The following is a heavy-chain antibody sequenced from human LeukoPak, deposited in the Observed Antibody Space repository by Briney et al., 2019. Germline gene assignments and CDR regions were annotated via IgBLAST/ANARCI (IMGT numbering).Heavy chain of an antibody. CDR1: GFTFSSYS. V-gene: IGHV3-21*01. J-gene: IGHJ3*02. CDR2: ISSSSSYI. D-gene: IGHD3-22*01. Sequence: GGSLRLSCAASGFTFSSYSMNWVRQAPGKGLEWVSSISSSSSYIYYADSVKGRFTISRDNAKNSLYLQMNSLRAEDTAVYYCARNYDSSGYYYDTYAFDIWGQGTMVTVS. CDR3: ARNYDSSGYYYDTYAFDI.